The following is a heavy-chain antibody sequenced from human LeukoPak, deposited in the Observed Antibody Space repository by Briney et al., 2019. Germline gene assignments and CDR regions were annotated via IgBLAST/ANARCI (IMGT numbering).Heavy chain of an antibody. D-gene: IGHD2-8*01. J-gene: IGHJ4*02. CDR1: GFTLSKHP. Sequence: PGGSLRLSCAASGFTLSKHPMYWVRQAPGKGLGWVSSLSDTGDSRHSADSVKGRFTISRDSARSALYLQMNSLRAEDTAVYYCAKGDCASGSCYFDDWGQGSQVTVSS. CDR3: AKGDCASGSCYFDD. CDR2: LSDTGDSR. V-gene: IGHV3-23*01.